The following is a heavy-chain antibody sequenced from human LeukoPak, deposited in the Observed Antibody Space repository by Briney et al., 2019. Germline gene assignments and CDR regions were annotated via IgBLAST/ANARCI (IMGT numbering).Heavy chain of an antibody. Sequence: SETLSLTCTVSGGSISSSGKYGAWIRQPPGKGLEWMGSMFYSGTTYYNPSLKSRVTISVDTSKNQFSLKLSSVTAADTAVYYCARGDYYDSSGYHYWGQGTLVTVSS. CDR1: GGSISSSGKY. CDR2: MFYSGTT. D-gene: IGHD3-22*01. V-gene: IGHV4-39*07. J-gene: IGHJ4*02. CDR3: ARGDYYDSSGYHY.